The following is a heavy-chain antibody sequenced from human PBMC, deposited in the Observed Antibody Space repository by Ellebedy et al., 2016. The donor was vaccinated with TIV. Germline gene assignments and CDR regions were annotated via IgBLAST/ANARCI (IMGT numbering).Heavy chain of an antibody. J-gene: IGHJ4*02. CDR3: AREQWLGRAYYFDS. Sequence: GGSLRLSCGTSGFTFSNYWMTWVRQAPGKGLEWVANIKQDGSEKYYVDSVKGRFSISRDNTKNSLYLQMNSLTDEDTAVYYCAREQWLGRAYYFDSWGQGTLVTVSS. V-gene: IGHV3-7*01. D-gene: IGHD6-19*01. CDR2: IKQDGSEK. CDR1: GFTFSNYW.